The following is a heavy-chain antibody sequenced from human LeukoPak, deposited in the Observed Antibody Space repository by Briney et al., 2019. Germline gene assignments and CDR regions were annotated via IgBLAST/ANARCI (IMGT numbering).Heavy chain of an antibody. J-gene: IGHJ3*02. V-gene: IGHV4-39*07. CDR2: IYYSGST. CDR3: ARDEMATTRAFDI. CDR1: GGSISSSSYY. Sequence: PSETLSLTCTVSGGSISSSSYYWGWIRQPPGKGLEWIGSIYYSGSTYYNPSLKSRVTISVDTSKNQFSLKLSSVTAADTAVYYCARDEMATTRAFDIWGQGTMVTVSS. D-gene: IGHD5-24*01.